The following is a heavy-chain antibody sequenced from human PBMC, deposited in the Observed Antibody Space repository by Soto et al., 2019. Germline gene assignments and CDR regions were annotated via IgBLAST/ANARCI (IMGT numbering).Heavy chain of an antibody. D-gene: IGHD2-2*01. CDR1: GFTFSSFA. J-gene: IGHJ4*02. V-gene: IGHV3-30-3*01. CDR2: ISYDGSNK. Sequence: VQLVECGGGVVQPGMSLRRSCAASGFTFSSFAMHWVRQAPGKGLEWVAVISYDGSNKDYADSVKGRFTISRDNSKNTLYLQMNSLRTEDTAVYYCASTLVPSSPRPYWGQGTLVTVSS. CDR3: ASTLVPSSPRPY.